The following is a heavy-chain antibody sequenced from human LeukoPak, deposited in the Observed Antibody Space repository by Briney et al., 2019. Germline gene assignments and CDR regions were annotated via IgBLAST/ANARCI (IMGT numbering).Heavy chain of an antibody. CDR1: GGSFSNYY. J-gene: IGHJ6*03. CDR3: ARRWNYGRNYYIDV. CDR2: INDSGTI. D-gene: IGHD1-7*01. V-gene: IGHV4-34*01. Sequence: SETLSLTCAVCGGSFSNYYWSWIRQPPGKGLEWIGEINDSGTINYNPSLMSRVTISVDKSKNQFSLKLSSVTAADTAVYYCARRWNYGRNYYIDVWGKGATVSVSS.